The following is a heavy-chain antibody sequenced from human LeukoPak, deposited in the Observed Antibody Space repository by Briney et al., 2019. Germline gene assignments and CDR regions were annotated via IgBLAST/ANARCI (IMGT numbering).Heavy chain of an antibody. CDR3: ARGLANSDAFDI. CDR2: ITGSGGST. D-gene: IGHD1-1*01. V-gene: IGHV3-23*01. CDR1: GFTFTTYA. J-gene: IGHJ3*02. Sequence: PGGSLRLSCAASGFTFTTYALTWVRQAPGKGLEWVSAITGSGGSTYYADSVRGRFTISRDNSKNTLYLQMNSLRAEDTAVYYCARGLANSDAFDIWGQGTMVTVSS.